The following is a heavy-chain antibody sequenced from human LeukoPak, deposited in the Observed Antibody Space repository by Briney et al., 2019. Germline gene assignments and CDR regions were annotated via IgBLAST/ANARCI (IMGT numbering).Heavy chain of an antibody. CDR3: ARDAYYSDGSDYYSWFDS. Sequence: GGSLRLSCAASGFTFSTYAMSWVRQAPGKGLEWVSSISGSGGNADYADSVEGRFTISRDNPKNTLSLQFHSLRPEDTAVYYRARDAYYSDGSDYYSWFDSWGQGTRVTVSS. CDR1: GFTFSTYA. V-gene: IGHV3-23*01. CDR2: ISGSGGNA. J-gene: IGHJ5*01. D-gene: IGHD3-22*01.